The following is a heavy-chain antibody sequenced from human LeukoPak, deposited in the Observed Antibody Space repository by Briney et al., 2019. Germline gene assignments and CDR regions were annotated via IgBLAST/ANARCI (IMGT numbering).Heavy chain of an antibody. J-gene: IGHJ6*03. Sequence: SETLSLTCTVSGDSLSSYYWSWIRQPPGKGLEWIGYIFYSGNTNYNSSLKSRVTISVDTSKNQFSLKLSSVTAADTAVYYCARVNYDNYYYYMDVWGKGTTVTVSS. CDR1: GDSLSSYY. V-gene: IGHV4-59*01. CDR3: ARVNYDNYYYYMDV. D-gene: IGHD4-11*01. CDR2: IFYSGNT.